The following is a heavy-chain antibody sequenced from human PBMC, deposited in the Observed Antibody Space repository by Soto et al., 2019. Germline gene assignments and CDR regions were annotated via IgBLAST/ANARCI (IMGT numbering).Heavy chain of an antibody. Sequence: PWWSLRLSCTVSGFAFNKYGINWVRQAPGKGLEWVSSISKSDYTYYSDPVKGRFAISRDNAKSSVSLQMNTLRVEDTAVYYCAREDSIIIPAVSDFWGQGTLVTVSS. CDR3: AREDSIIIPAVSDF. J-gene: IGHJ4*02. CDR1: GFAFNKYG. D-gene: IGHD2-2*01. V-gene: IGHV3-21*01. CDR2: ISKSDYT.